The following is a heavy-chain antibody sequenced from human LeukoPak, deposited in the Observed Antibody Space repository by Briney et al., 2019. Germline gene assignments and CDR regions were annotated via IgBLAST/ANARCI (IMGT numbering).Heavy chain of an antibody. CDR2: ISWNSGSI. D-gene: IGHD3-10*01. V-gene: IGHV3-9*01. Sequence: PGGSLRLSCAASGFTFDDYAMRWVRQAPGKGLEWVSGISWNSGSIGYADSVKGRFTISRDNAKNSLYLQMNSLRAEDTALYYCPKGPMVRGVPYYFDYWGQGTLVTVPS. J-gene: IGHJ4*02. CDR3: PKGPMVRGVPYYFDY. CDR1: GFTFDDYA.